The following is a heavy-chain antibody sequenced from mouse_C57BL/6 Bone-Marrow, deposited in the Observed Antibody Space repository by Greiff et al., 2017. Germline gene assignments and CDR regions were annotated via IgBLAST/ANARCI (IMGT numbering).Heavy chain of an antibody. Sequence: QVTLKVCGPELVKPGASVKISCKASGYAFSSSWMNWVKQRPGKGLEWIGRSYPGDGDTNYNGKFKGKATLTADKSSSTAYMQLSSLTSEDSAVYFCARSDGYCLDYWGQGTTLTVSS. CDR1: GYAFSSSW. CDR2: SYPGDGDT. J-gene: IGHJ2*01. V-gene: IGHV1-82*01. D-gene: IGHD2-3*01. CDR3: ARSDGYCLDY.